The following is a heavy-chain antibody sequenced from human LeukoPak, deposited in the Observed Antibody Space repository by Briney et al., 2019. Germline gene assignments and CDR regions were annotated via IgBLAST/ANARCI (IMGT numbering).Heavy chain of an antibody. D-gene: IGHD3-10*01. CDR1: GFTFSSHS. CDR2: ISSSSSTI. J-gene: IGHJ5*02. Sequence: GGSLRLSCAASGFTFSSHSMNWVRQAPGKGLEWVSYISSSSSTIYYADSVKGRFTISRDNSKNTLYLQMNSLRAEDTAVYYCAKVESAVGVLWFGELLRWFDPWGQGTLVTVSS. CDR3: AKVESAVGVLWFGELLRWFDP. V-gene: IGHV3-48*01.